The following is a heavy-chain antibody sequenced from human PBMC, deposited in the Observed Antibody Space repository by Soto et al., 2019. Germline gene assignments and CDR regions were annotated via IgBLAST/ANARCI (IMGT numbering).Heavy chain of an antibody. CDR3: AKDLLVAVADHYFDY. Sequence: QVQLVESGGGVVQPGRSLRLSCAASGFTFSSYGMHWVRQAPGKGLEWVAVISYDGSNKYYADSVKGRFTISRDNSKNPLYLQMNSLRAEDTAVYYCAKDLLVAVADHYFDYWGQGTLVTVSS. CDR2: ISYDGSNK. J-gene: IGHJ4*02. D-gene: IGHD6-19*01. CDR1: GFTFSSYG. V-gene: IGHV3-30*18.